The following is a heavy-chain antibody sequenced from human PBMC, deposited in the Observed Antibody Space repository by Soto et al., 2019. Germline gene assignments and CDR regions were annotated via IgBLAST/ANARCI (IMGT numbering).Heavy chain of an antibody. CDR1: VGSISSGDYY. Sequence: PSETLSLTCTVSVGSISSGDYYWSWIRQPPGKGLEWIGYIYYSGSTYYNPSLKSRVTISVDTSKNQFSLKLSSVTAADTAVYYCARGDYYDSSGYFFDYWGQGTLVTVSS. V-gene: IGHV4-30-4*01. D-gene: IGHD3-22*01. J-gene: IGHJ4*02. CDR3: ARGDYYDSSGYFFDY. CDR2: IYYSGST.